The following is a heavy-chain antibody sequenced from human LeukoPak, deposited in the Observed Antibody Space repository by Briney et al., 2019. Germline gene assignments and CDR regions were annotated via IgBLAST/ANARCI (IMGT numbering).Heavy chain of an antibody. CDR2: ISGSGGST. CDR1: GLTFSSYA. CDR3: AKDLRADTAMVFGYDY. V-gene: IGHV3-23*01. D-gene: IGHD5-18*01. J-gene: IGHJ4*02. Sequence: GGSLRLSCAASGLTFSSYAMSWVRQAPGKGLEWVSAISGSGGSTYYADSVKGRFTISRDNSKNTLYLQMNSLRAEDTAVYYCAKDLRADTAMVFGYDYWGQGTLVTVSS.